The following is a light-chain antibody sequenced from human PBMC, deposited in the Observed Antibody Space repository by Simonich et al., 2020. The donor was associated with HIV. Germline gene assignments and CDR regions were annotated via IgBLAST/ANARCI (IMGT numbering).Light chain of an antibody. CDR2: GAS. Sequence: EIVMTQSPATLSVSPGERAPLSCRASQSVSSNLAWYQQKPGQAPRLLIYGASTRATGIPARFSGSGSGTEFTLTISSLQSEDFAVYYCQHYNNWPPWTFGQGTKVEFK. CDR3: QHYNNWPPWT. J-gene: IGKJ1*01. V-gene: IGKV3-15*01. CDR1: QSVSSN.